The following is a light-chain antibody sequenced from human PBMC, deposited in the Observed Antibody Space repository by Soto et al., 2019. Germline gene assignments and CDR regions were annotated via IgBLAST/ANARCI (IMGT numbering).Light chain of an antibody. CDR1: QSVSSSY. J-gene: IGKJ2*01. V-gene: IGKV3-20*01. CDR2: GAS. Sequence: EIVLTQSPGTLSLSPGERATLSCRASQSVSSSYLAWYQQKPGQAPRLLIYGASSRATGIPDRFSGSGSGTYFTLPISRLEPEDFAVYYCQQYGSSPLYTFGQGTKLEIK. CDR3: QQYGSSPLYT.